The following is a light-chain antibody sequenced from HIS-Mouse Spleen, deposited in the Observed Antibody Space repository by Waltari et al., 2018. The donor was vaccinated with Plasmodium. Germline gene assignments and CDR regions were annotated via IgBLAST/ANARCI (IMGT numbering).Light chain of an antibody. J-gene: IGLJ1*01. CDR2: EGS. CDR1: SSAVGGYNL. V-gene: IGLV2-23*01. CDR3: CSYAGSSTYV. Sequence: QSALTQPASVSGSPGQSIPISCPGTSSAVGGYNLVSWYQQHPGKAPKLMSYEGSKRPSGVPNRFSGSKSGNTASLTISGLQAEDEADYYCCSYAGSSTYVFGTGTKVTVL.